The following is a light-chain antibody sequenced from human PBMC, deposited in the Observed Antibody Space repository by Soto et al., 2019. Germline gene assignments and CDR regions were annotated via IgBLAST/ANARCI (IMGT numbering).Light chain of an antibody. V-gene: IGKV3-20*01. CDR2: GAS. CDR1: QSVSSN. CDR3: QHYVTSLTT. Sequence: EIVMTQSTATLSVSPGERATLTCRASQSVSSNLAWYQQKPGQAPRLLIYGASSRATGIPDRFSGSGSGTDFTLTISRLEPEDFAVYYCQHYVTSLTTFGQGTKVDIK. J-gene: IGKJ1*01.